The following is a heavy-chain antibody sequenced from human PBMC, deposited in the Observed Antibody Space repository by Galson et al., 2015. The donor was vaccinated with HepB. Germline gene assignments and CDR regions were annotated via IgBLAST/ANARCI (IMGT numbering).Heavy chain of an antibody. CDR1: GFTFTNAW. CDR3: TTEDYNNSGYFWNTGFDC. Sequence: SLRLSCAASGFTFTNAWMSWVRQAPGKGLEWVGRIRGKTDGGTTDYAAPVKGRFTISRHDSTNTLYLQMNSLKTEDTAVYYCTTEDYNNSGYFWNTGFDCWGQGTLVTVSS. D-gene: IGHD3-22*01. CDR2: IRGKTDGGTT. J-gene: IGHJ4*02. V-gene: IGHV3-15*01.